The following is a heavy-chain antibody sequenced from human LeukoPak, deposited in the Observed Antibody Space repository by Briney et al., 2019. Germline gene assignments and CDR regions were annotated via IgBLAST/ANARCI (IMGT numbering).Heavy chain of an antibody. CDR1: GGSFSGYY. D-gene: IGHD3-10*01. CDR2: INHSGST. Sequence: SETLSLTCAVYGGSFSGYYWSWIGQPPGKGLEWIGEINHSGSTNYNPSLKSRVTISVDTSKNQFSLKLSSVTAADTAVYYCARHPPYYYGSGSYYIPWGQGTLVTVSS. J-gene: IGHJ5*02. CDR3: ARHPPYYYGSGSYYIP. V-gene: IGHV4-34*01.